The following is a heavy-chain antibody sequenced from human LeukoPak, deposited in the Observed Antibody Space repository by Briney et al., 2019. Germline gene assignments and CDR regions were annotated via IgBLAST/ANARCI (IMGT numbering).Heavy chain of an antibody. CDR1: GYTLTELS. V-gene: IGHV1-24*01. J-gene: IGHJ4*02. D-gene: IGHD3-16*02. CDR3: ATRSRGAYDYVWGSYRWGFDY. Sequence: ASVKVSCKVSGYTLTELSMHWVRQAPGKGLEWMGGFDPEDGETIYAQKFQGRVTMTEDTSTDTAYMELSSLRSEDTAVYYCATRSRGAYDYVWGSYRWGFDYWGQGTLVTVSS. CDR2: FDPEDGET.